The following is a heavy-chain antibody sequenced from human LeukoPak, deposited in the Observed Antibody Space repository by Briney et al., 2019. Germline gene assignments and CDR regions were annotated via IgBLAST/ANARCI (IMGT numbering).Heavy chain of an antibody. D-gene: IGHD3-10*01. CDR2: INPNSGGT. V-gene: IGHV1-2*06. Sequence: ASVKVSCKASGYTFTGYYMHWVRQAPGQGLEWMGRINPNSGGTNYAQKFQGRVTMTRDTSISTAYMELSRLRSDDTAVYYCARDFPQRYYHGSGSLSDYWGQGTLVTVSS. J-gene: IGHJ4*02. CDR1: GYTFTGYY. CDR3: ARDFPQRYYHGSGSLSDY.